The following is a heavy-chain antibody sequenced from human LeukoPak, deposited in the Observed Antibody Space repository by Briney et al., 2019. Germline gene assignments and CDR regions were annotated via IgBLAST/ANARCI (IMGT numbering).Heavy chain of an antibody. Sequence: PGGSLRLSCAASGFTFSRFGMHWVRQAPGKGLEWVAFIRDDGSNKNYADSVKGRFTISRDNSKNTLYLQMNSLRVEDRAVYYCARAFGGYDSQHFYYYMDVWGKGATVTVSS. CDR2: IRDDGSNK. J-gene: IGHJ6*03. CDR1: GFTFSRFG. CDR3: ARAFGGYDSQHFYYYMDV. D-gene: IGHD5-12*01. V-gene: IGHV3-30*02.